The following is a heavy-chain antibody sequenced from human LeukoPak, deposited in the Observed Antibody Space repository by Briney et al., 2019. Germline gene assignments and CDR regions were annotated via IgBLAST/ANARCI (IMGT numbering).Heavy chain of an antibody. CDR3: ARVPEQWLGGLWFDP. Sequence: ASVKVSCKASGYTFTSYDINWVRQATGQGLEWMGWMNPNSGNTGYAQKFQGRVTMTRNTSISTAHMEQSSLRSEDTAVYYCARVPEQWLGGLWFDPWGQGTLVTVSS. CDR1: GYTFTSYD. CDR2: MNPNSGNT. D-gene: IGHD6-19*01. J-gene: IGHJ5*02. V-gene: IGHV1-8*01.